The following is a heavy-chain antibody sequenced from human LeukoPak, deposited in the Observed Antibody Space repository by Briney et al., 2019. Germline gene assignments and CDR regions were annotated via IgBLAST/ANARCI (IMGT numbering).Heavy chain of an antibody. CDR2: VSPGGST. CDR3: ARDGGTRLGFDP. CDR1: SESSGGDD. D-gene: IGHD3-16*01. Sequence: SETLSLTCAMHSESSGGDDWTWIRQPPGKGLEWIGEVSPGGSTRYNPSLRSRVTISLDTSRSRFSLRLSSVTAADTGVYYCARDGGTRLGFDPWGQGTLVTVSS. V-gene: IGHV4-34*01. J-gene: IGHJ5*02.